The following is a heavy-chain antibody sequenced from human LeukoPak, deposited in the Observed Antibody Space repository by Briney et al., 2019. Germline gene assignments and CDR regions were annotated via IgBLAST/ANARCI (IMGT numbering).Heavy chain of an antibody. J-gene: IGHJ4*02. CDR2: IYTSGST. V-gene: IGHV4-4*07. CDR3: AREGALLWFGELSQSTKYFDY. CDR1: GGSISSYY. D-gene: IGHD3-10*01. Sequence: SETLSLTCTVSGGSISSYYWSWIRQPAGEGLEWIGRIYTSGSTNYNPSLKSRVTMSVDTSKNQFSMKLSSVTAADKAVYYCAREGALLWFGELSQSTKYFDYWGQGTLVTVSS.